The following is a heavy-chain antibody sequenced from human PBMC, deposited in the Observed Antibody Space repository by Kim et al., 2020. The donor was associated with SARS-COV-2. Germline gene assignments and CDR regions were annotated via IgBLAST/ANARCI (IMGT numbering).Heavy chain of an antibody. Sequence: GGSLRLSCAASEFTFSTYAVSWVRQAPGKGLEWVSAIPSSGGTTYYADSVRGRFTISRDNSMNTLSLQMNSLRAEDTAVYYCAKLKTTSCYSAIDVWGQGTTGSVS. CDR2: IPSSGGTT. CDR3: AKLKTTSCYSAIDV. CDR1: EFTFSTYA. V-gene: IGHV3-23*01. D-gene: IGHD2-2*02. J-gene: IGHJ6*02.